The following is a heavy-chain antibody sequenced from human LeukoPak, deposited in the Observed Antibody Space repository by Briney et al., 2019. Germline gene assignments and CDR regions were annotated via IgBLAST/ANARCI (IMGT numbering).Heavy chain of an antibody. D-gene: IGHD1-1*01. V-gene: IGHV4-4*07. J-gene: IGHJ4*02. CDR3: ATQHRTSWNDQH. CDR2: IYTSGST. Sequence: PSETLSLTCTVSGGSISSYYWSWIRQPAGKGLEWIGRIYTSGSTNYNPSLKSRVTMSVDTSKNQFSLKLSSVTAADTAVYYCATQHRTSWNDQHWSQGTLVTVSS. CDR1: GGSISSYY.